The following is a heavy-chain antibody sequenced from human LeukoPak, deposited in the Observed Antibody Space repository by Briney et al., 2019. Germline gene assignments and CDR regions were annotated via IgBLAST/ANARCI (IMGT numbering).Heavy chain of an antibody. D-gene: IGHD3-22*01. CDR2: IKQDGGEI. CDR1: GFTFSRYW. V-gene: IGHV3-7*03. J-gene: IGHJ4*02. Sequence: GGSLRLSCAASGFTFSRYWMSWVRQVPRKGLEWVANIKQDGGEIYYVDSVKGRFTISRDNTKSSLYLQMNSLRAGDTAIYYCARDKGDYDTSGSLFVFGGQGTLVTVSS. CDR3: ARDKGDYDTSGSLFVF.